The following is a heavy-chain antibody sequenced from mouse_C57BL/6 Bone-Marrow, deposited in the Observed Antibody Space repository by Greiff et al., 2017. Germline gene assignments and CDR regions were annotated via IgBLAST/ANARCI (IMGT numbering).Heavy chain of an antibody. Sequence: QVQLQQSGAELVRPGTSVKVSCKASGYAFTNYLIEWVKQRHGQGLEWIGVINPGSGGTTYNEKLQGKATLTADKSSSTAYMQLSSLTSEDSAVYFCVIYDCYSFAYWGQGTLVTVSA. CDR3: VIYDCYSFAY. CDR1: GYAFTNYL. V-gene: IGHV1-54*01. D-gene: IGHD2-3*01. CDR2: INPGSGGT. J-gene: IGHJ3*01.